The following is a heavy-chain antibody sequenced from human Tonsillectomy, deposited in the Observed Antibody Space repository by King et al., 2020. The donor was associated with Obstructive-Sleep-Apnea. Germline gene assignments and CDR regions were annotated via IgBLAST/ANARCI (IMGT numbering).Heavy chain of an antibody. J-gene: IGHJ3*02. CDR3: AKDVYEIVTDHSHEAYDI. CDR1: GFTFRSYG. CDR2: SWHDGSVK. D-gene: IGHD3-9*01. V-gene: IGHV3-33*06. Sequence: QVQLVESGGGVVQPGRSLRLSCVASGFTFRSYGMHWVRQAPGKGLEWVAVSWHDGSVKYNAESVKGRFTISSDDSKNTVYLEMNSLRADDTAVYYCAKDVYEIVTDHSHEAYDIWGHGTMVIVSS.